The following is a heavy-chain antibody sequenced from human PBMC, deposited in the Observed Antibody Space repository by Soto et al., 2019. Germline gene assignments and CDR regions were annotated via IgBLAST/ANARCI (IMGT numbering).Heavy chain of an antibody. CDR1: GFTVSSNY. J-gene: IGHJ4*02. D-gene: IGHD3-9*01. Sequence: EVLMVESGGGLVQPGGSLRLSCEVSGFTVSSNYVSWVRQVPGKGLEWVSVIYIAGNTYYADSVKGRFTLSRDTSKNTLYLQMNSLRAEDTAVYYCGRCNDWDTCYFDYWGQGTTVTVSS. CDR2: IYIAGNT. V-gene: IGHV3-66*01. CDR3: GRCNDWDTCYFDY.